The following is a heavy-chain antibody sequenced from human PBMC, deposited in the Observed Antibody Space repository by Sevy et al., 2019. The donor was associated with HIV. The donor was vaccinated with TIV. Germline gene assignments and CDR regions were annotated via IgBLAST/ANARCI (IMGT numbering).Heavy chain of an antibody. CDR2: IYYSGST. CDR3: VRTHGGSKYYYYGMDV. J-gene: IGHJ6*02. V-gene: IGHV4-59*01. Sequence: SETLSLTCTVSGGSISSYYWSWIRQPPGKGLEWIGYIYYSGSTNYNPSLKSRVTISVDTSKNQFSLKLSSVTAADTAVYYCVRTHGGSKYYYYGMDVWGQGTTVTVSS. D-gene: IGHD1-26*01. CDR1: GGSISSYY.